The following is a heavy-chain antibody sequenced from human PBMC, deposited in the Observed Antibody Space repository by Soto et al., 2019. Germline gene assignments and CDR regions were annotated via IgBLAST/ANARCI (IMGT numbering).Heavy chain of an antibody. CDR1: GYTFSTYG. Sequence: QVQRVQSGAEVREPGASMRVSCKAPSGYTFSTYGFNWVRQAPGQGLEWMGWISAYNGNTYYAQKFQGRVTMTTDTSTSTAYMELRSLRSDDTAVYYCARDSRQLPERWFDHWGQGTLVTVSS. J-gene: IGHJ5*02. CDR3: ARDSRQLPERWFDH. V-gene: IGHV1-18*01. CDR2: ISAYNGNT. D-gene: IGHD2-2*01.